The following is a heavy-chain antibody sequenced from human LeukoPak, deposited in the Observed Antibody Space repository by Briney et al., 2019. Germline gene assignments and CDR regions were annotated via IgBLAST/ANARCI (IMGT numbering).Heavy chain of an antibody. CDR3: AKDRYCSSTSCYYYYYYGMDV. J-gene: IGHJ6*02. CDR2: IRQDGSEN. Sequence: AGGSLRLSCAASGFTFNNYWMSWVRQAPGKALEWVANIRQDGSENYYVDSVKGRFTISRDNAKNSLYLQMNSLRAEDTAVYYCAKDRYCSSTSCYYYYYYGMDVWGQGTTVTVSS. CDR1: GFTFNNYW. V-gene: IGHV3-7*03. D-gene: IGHD2-2*01.